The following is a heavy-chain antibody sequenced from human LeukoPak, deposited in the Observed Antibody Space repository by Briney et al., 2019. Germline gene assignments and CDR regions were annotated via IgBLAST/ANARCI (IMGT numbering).Heavy chain of an antibody. CDR2: ISWNSGSI. CDR3: AKGYDFWSGYIDY. Sequence: GGSLRLSCAASGFTFDDYAMHWVRQAPGKGLEWVSGISWNSGSIGYADSVKGRFTISRDNAKNSLYLQMNSLRAEDTALYYCAKGYDFWSGYIDYWGQGTLVTVSS. CDR1: GFTFDDYA. J-gene: IGHJ4*02. V-gene: IGHV3-9*01. D-gene: IGHD3-3*01.